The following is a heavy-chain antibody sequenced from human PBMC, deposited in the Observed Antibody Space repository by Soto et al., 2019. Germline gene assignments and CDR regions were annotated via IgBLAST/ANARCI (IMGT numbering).Heavy chain of an antibody. D-gene: IGHD3-3*01. CDR2: TYYRSKWYN. V-gene: IGHV6-1*01. J-gene: IGHJ4*02. Sequence: SQTLSLPCALSGDSVSSNSAAWNWIRQSPSRGLEWLGRTYYRSKWYNDYAVSVKSRITINPDTSKNQFSLQLNSVTPEDTAVYYCARDLYYDFWSGFPRPFDYWGQGTLVTVSS. CDR1: GDSVSSNSAA. CDR3: ARDLYYDFWSGFPRPFDY.